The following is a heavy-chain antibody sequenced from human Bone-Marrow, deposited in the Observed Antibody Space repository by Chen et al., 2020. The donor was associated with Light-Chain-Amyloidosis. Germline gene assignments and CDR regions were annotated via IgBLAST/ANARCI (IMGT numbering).Heavy chain of an antibody. J-gene: IGHJ4*02. CDR2: IYPDDSDA. CDR3: ARRRDGYNFDY. V-gene: IGHV5-51*01. Sequence: EVQLEQSGPEVKKPGESLKISCKGSGYTFPNYWIGWVRQMPAKGLEWMGVIYPDDSDARYSPSFEGQVTISADKSITTAYLQWRCLKASDTAMYYCARRRDGYNFDYWGQGTLVTVSS. D-gene: IGHD5-12*01. CDR1: GYTFPNYW.